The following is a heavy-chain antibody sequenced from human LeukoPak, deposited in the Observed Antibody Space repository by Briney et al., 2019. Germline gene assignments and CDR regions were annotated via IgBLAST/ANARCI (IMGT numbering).Heavy chain of an antibody. CDR1: GFSFSAYS. V-gene: IGHV3-48*02. CDR2: ISSSAI. J-gene: IGHJ4*02. CDR3: AKDPHTLGYCSGGSCFSLDY. D-gene: IGHD2-15*01. Sequence: GGSLRLSCAASGFSFSAYSMVWVRQAPGKGLEWVSYISSSAIYFADSVKGRFTISRDNSKNTLYLQMNSLRDEDTAVYYCAKDPHTLGYCSGGSCFSLDYWGQGTLVTVSS.